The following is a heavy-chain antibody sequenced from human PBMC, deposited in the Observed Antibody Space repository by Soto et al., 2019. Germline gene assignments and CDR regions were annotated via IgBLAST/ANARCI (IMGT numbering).Heavy chain of an antibody. D-gene: IGHD3-3*01. V-gene: IGHV4-59*01. Sequence: LSLTCTVSGGSISGSYWTWIRQPPGKGLEWVGYIENSGSTNYNPSLKGRVTMSLDTSNKQFSLKLTSVTAADTAVYYCARDGGRFDFWSGYQEGLDVWGQGTTVTVSS. CDR3: ARDGGRFDFWSGYQEGLDV. CDR2: IENSGST. J-gene: IGHJ6*02. CDR1: GGSISGSY.